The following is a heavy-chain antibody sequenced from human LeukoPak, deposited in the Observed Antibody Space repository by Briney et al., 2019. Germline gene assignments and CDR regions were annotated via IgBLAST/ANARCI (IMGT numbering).Heavy chain of an antibody. CDR2: INPNSGGT. CDR1: GYTFTGDY. Sequence: ASVKVSCKXSGYTFTGDYMHWVRQAPGQGLEWMGRINPNSGGTNYSQKFQGRVTMTRDTSISTAYMELSRLRSDDTAVYYCASEEAVAGTGNWFDPWGQGTLVTVSS. CDR3: ASEEAVAGTGNWFDP. J-gene: IGHJ5*02. D-gene: IGHD6-19*01. V-gene: IGHV1-2*02.